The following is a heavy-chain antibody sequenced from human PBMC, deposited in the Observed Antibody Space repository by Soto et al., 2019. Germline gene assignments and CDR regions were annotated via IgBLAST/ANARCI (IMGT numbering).Heavy chain of an antibody. Sequence: SGKVSCKASGRTFSSCAISWVRQAPGQGLEWMGGIIPIFGTANYAQKFQGRVTITADESTSTAYMELSSLRSEDTAVYYCASLRSGWYWFDPWGQGTLVTVSS. CDR1: GRTFSSCA. CDR3: ASLRSGWYWFDP. V-gene: IGHV1-69*13. J-gene: IGHJ5*02. CDR2: IIPIFGTA. D-gene: IGHD6-19*01.